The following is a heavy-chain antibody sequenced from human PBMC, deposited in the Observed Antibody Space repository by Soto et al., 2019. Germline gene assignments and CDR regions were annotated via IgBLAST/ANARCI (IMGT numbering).Heavy chain of an antibody. D-gene: IGHD3-3*01. CDR2: ISSSSYI. CDR1: GFTFSSYS. J-gene: IGHJ6*03. CDR3: ARDGAFGVVTIEYYYYMDV. Sequence: GGSLRLSCAASGFTFSSYSMNWVRQAPGKGLEWVSSISSSSYIYYADSVKGRFTISRDNAKNSLYLQMNSLRAEDTAVYYCARDGAFGVVTIEYYYYMDVWGKGTTVTVSS. V-gene: IGHV3-21*01.